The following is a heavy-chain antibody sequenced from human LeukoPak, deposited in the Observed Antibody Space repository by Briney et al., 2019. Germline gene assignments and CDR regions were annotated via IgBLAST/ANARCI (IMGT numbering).Heavy chain of an antibody. Sequence: ASVKVSCKASGYTFTGYYMHWVRQPPAQGLECMRWINPNSGGTNYAQKFQGRVTMTRDTSISTAYREQSRLRSDDTAVYYCARDYSNYEGGFDPWGQGTLVSVSS. D-gene: IGHD4-11*01. CDR2: INPNSGGT. CDR3: ARDYSNYEGGFDP. J-gene: IGHJ5*02. CDR1: GYTFTGYY. V-gene: IGHV1-2*02.